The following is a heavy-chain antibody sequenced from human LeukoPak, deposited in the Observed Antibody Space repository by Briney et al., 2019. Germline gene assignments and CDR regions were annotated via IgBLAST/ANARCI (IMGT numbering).Heavy chain of an antibody. Sequence: PGGSLRLSCAASGFTFDDYGMTWVRQAPGKGLEWVSGINWNGDTTGYADSVKGRFTISRDNAKNSLYLQMNSLRAEDTAVYYCARDMKYYDSSGPGDYWGQGTLVTVSS. CDR2: INWNGDTT. CDR1: GFTFDDYG. CDR3: ARDMKYYDSSGPGDY. V-gene: IGHV3-20*04. D-gene: IGHD3-22*01. J-gene: IGHJ4*02.